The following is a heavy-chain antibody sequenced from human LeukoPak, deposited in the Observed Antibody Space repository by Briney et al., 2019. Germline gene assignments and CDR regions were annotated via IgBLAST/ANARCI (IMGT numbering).Heavy chain of an antibody. Sequence: PSETLSLTCTVSGASISSYYWSWIRQPAGKGLEWIGRISTSGSTNYNPSLKSRVTISVDTSKNQFSLKLSSVTAADTAVYYCARARITIFGVVITNPDAFDIWGQGTMVTVSS. CDR1: GASISSYY. D-gene: IGHD3-3*01. V-gene: IGHV4-4*07. CDR2: ISTSGST. J-gene: IGHJ3*02. CDR3: ARARITIFGVVITNPDAFDI.